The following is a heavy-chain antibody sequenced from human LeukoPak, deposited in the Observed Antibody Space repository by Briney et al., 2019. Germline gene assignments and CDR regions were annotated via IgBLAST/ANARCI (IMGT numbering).Heavy chain of an antibody. CDR2: MNPNSGNT. CDR1: GYTFTSYD. J-gene: IGHJ3*02. V-gene: IGHV1-8*01. D-gene: IGHD2-2*01. CDR3: AGYCSSTSCSDAFDI. Sequence: ASVKVSCKASGYTFTSYDINWMRQATGQGLEWMGWMNPNSGNTGYAQKFQGRVTMTRNTSISTAYMELSSLRSEDTAVYYCAGYCSSTSCSDAFDIWGQGTMVTVSS.